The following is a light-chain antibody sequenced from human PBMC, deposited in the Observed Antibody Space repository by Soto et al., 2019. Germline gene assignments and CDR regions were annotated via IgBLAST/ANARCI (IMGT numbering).Light chain of an antibody. CDR3: QKCKVAPFT. CDR2: AAS. V-gene: IGKV1-27*01. J-gene: IGKJ4*01. CDR1: QDIGNF. Sequence: DIHVTQSPSSVSACVLERGTITCRASQDIGNFLAWYQQKPGKVPKLLIYAASTLQSGVPSRFSGSGSGTDFTLTISSLQPEDVATYYCQKCKVAPFTFGGGTKVDIK.